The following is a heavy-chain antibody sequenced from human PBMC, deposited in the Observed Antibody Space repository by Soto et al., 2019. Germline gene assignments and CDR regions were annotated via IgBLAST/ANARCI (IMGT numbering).Heavy chain of an antibody. D-gene: IGHD3-10*01. Sequence: QVQLVQSGAEVKKPGASVKVSCKASGYTFTSYGISWVRQAPGQGLEWMGWISAYNGNTNYAQKLQGRVTMTTDTSTSKGYKELRSLRSDDTAVYYCARSHVLLWFGELSWFDPWGQGTLVTVSS. CDR1: GYTFTSYG. CDR3: ARSHVLLWFGELSWFDP. J-gene: IGHJ5*02. CDR2: ISAYNGNT. V-gene: IGHV1-18*04.